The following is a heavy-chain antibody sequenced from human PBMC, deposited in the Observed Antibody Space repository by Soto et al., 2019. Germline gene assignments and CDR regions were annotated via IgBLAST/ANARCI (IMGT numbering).Heavy chain of an antibody. CDR1: GFTFSSYA. V-gene: IGHV3-64*01. Sequence: GGSLRLSCAASGFTFSSYAMHWVRQAPGKGLEYVSAISSNGGSTYYANSVKGRFTISRDNSKNTLYLQMGSLRAEDMAVYYCARDPPLRYFDWLPPYYYMDVWGKGTTVTVSS. CDR3: ARDPPLRYFDWLPPYYYMDV. CDR2: ISSNGGST. J-gene: IGHJ6*03. D-gene: IGHD3-9*01.